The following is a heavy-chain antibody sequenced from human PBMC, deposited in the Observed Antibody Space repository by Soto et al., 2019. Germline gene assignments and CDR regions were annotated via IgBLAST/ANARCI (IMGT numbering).Heavy chain of an antibody. J-gene: IGHJ4*02. D-gene: IGHD6-6*01. CDR1: GFTFSSYA. Sequence: GGSLRLSCSASGFTFSSYAMHWVRQAPGKGLEYVSAISSNGGSTYYADSVKGRFTISRDNSKNTLYLQMSSLRAEETAVYYCVKFSLAARPAIDVDYWGQGTLVTVSS. CDR2: ISSNGGST. V-gene: IGHV3-64D*08. CDR3: VKFSLAARPAIDVDY.